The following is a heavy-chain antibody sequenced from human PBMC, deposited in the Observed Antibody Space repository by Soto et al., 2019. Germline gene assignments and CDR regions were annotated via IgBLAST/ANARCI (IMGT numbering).Heavy chain of an antibody. CDR2: IKQDGSEK. D-gene: IGHD2-2*01. Sequence: PGGSLRLSCAASGFTFSSYWMSWVRQAPGKGLEWVANIKQDGSEKYYVDSVKGRFTISRDNAKNSLYLQMNSLRAEDTAVYYCASNPTKYYARAFDYWGQGTLVTVSS. CDR3: ASNPTKYYARAFDY. CDR1: GFTFSSYW. J-gene: IGHJ4*02. V-gene: IGHV3-7*01.